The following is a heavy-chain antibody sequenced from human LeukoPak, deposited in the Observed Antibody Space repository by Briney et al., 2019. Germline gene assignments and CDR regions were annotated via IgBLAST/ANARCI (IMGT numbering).Heavy chain of an antibody. CDR2: INHSGST. D-gene: IGHD5-18*01. CDR3: ARAPERWYSYGSYTYYYMDV. Sequence: SETLSLTCAVSGGSFSGYYWSWIRQPPGKGLEWIGEINHSGSTNYNPSLKSRVTISVDTSKNQISLKLSSVTAADTTVYYCARAPERWYSYGSYTYYYMDVWGKGTTVTVSS. V-gene: IGHV4-34*01. J-gene: IGHJ6*03. CDR1: GGSFSGYY.